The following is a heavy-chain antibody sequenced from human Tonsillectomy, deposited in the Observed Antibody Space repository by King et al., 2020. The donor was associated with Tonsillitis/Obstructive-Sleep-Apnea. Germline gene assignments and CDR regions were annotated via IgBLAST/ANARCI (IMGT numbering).Heavy chain of an antibody. CDR3: ARRLYCGATSCSDAFDI. CDR2: IYHSGST. V-gene: IGHV4-4*02. Sequence: VQLQESGPGLVKPSGTLSLTCAVSGGSISNNNWWSWVRQPPGKGLEWIGEIYHSGSTNYNPSLKSRVTMSVDKSKNQFSLKLTSVPAADTAVYYCARRLYCGATSCSDAFDIWGQGTMVTVSS. CDR1: GGSISNNNW. J-gene: IGHJ3*02. D-gene: IGHD2-2*01.